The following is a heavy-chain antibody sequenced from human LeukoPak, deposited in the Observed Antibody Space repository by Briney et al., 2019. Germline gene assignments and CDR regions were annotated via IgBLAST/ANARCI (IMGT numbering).Heavy chain of an antibody. CDR2: IYPGDSDT. CDR1: GYSFTSYW. J-gene: IGHJ6*02. CDR3: ARQGCSGGSCYIGAADYYYGMDA. V-gene: IGHV5-51*01. Sequence: GESLKISCKGSGYSFTSYWIGWVRQMPGKGLEWMGIIYPGDSDTRYSPSFQGQVTISADKSISTAYLQWSSLKASDTAMYYCARQGCSGGSCYIGAADYYYGMDAWGQGTTVTVSS. D-gene: IGHD2-15*01.